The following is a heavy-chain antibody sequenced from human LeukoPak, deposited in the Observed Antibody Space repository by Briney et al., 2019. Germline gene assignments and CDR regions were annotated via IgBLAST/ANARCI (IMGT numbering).Heavy chain of an antibody. Sequence: SETLSLTCTVSGYSISSGYYWGWIRPPPGKGLEWIGSIYHSGNTYYNPSLKSRVTISVDTSKNQFSLRLSSVTAADTAVYYCARARLARGNFDYWGQGTLVTVSS. CDR3: ARARLARGNFDY. D-gene: IGHD3-9*01. CDR2: IYHSGNT. J-gene: IGHJ4*02. CDR1: GYSISSGYY. V-gene: IGHV4-38-2*02.